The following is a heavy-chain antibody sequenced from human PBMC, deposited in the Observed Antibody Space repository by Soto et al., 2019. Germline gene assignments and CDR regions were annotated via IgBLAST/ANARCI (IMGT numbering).Heavy chain of an antibody. J-gene: IGHJ4*02. D-gene: IGHD2-2*01. V-gene: IGHV1-69*12. Sequence: QVQLVQSGAEVKKPGSSVKVSCKASGGTFSSYAISWVRQAPGQGLEWMGGIIPIFGTANYAQKFQGRVTITADESTRTAYMELSSLRSEDTAVYYCARVGAIVLVPAALDYWGQGTLVTVSS. CDR1: GGTFSSYA. CDR3: ARVGAIVLVPAALDY. CDR2: IIPIFGTA.